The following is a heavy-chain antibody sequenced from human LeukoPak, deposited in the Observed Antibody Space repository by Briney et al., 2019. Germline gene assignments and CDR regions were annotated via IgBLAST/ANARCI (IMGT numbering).Heavy chain of an antibody. V-gene: IGHV4-39*01. CDR3: ASGYDGVLYYYYYGMDV. CDR2: IYYSGST. CDR1: GGSISSSSYY. D-gene: IGHD5-12*01. J-gene: IGHJ6*02. Sequence: PSETLSLTCTVSGGSISSSSYYWGWIRQPPGKGLEWIGSIYYSGSTYYNPSLKSRVTISVDTSKNQFSLKLSSVTAADTAVYYCASGYDGVLYYYYYGMDVWGQGATVTVSS.